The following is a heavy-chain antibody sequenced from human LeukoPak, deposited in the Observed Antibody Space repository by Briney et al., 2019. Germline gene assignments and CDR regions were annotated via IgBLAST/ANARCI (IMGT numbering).Heavy chain of an antibody. CDR2: ISGYNGNT. V-gene: IGHV1-18*04. D-gene: IGHD6-13*01. J-gene: IGHJ4*02. Sequence: ASVKVSCKASGYTFTGYYMHWVRQAPGQGLEWMGWISGYNGNTNYAQKLQGRVTMTIDTSTSTAYMELRSLRSDDTAVYYCARGIAAATFDYWGQGTLVTVSA. CDR3: ARGIAAATFDY. CDR1: GYTFTGYY.